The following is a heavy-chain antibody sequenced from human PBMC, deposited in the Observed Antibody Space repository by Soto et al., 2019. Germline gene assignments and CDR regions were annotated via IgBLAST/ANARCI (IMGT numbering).Heavy chain of an antibody. CDR1: GGTFSTYA. D-gene: IGHD3-22*01. CDR3: ARGGLETYKYDTSGYPFNFDY. J-gene: IGHJ4*02. CDR2: IIPIFDTP. V-gene: IGHV1-69*12. Sequence: QVQLVQSGPEVKKPGSSVRVSCKASGGTFSTYAISWVRQAPGQGLEWMGGIIPIFDTPNYEQNFQGRITITADESTSTAYMELSSLRSGDTAVYYCARGGLETYKYDTSGYPFNFDYWGQGTLITVSS.